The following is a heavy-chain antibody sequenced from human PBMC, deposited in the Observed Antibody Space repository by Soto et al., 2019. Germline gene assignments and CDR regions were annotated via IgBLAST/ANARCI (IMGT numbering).Heavy chain of an antibody. CDR1: GFTFSTYA. CDR2: ISSSSSYI. J-gene: IGHJ4*02. Sequence: GGSLILSCAVSGFTFSTYAMSWVRQAPGKGLEWVSSISSSSSYIYYADSVKGRFTISRDNAKNSLYLQMNSLRAEDTAVYYCARDLQGSGSFYSPDYWGQGTLVTVSS. CDR3: ARDLQGSGSFYSPDY. V-gene: IGHV3-21*01. D-gene: IGHD3-10*01.